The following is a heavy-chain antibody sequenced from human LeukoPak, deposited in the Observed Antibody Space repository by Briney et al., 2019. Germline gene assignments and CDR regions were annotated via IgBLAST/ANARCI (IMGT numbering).Heavy chain of an antibody. CDR1: GFTFSNAW. CDR3: TTYGSGNSLMRY. V-gene: IGHV3-15*01. D-gene: IGHD3-10*01. CDR2: SKSKTDGGTT. J-gene: IGHJ4*02. Sequence: KPGGSLRLSCAASGFTFSNAWMTWVRQAPGRGLEWVGRSKSKTDGGTTDYAAPVKGRFTILREDPKNTLYLQMSSLKTEDTAVYYCTTYGSGNSLMRYWGQGTLVSVSS.